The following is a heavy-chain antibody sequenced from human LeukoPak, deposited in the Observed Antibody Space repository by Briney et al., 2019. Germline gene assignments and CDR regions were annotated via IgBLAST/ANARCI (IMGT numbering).Heavy chain of an antibody. CDR1: GFTFNSYG. D-gene: IGHD1-26*01. CDR2: IRYDGSKK. Sequence: GGSLRLSCAASGFTFNSYGMHWVRQVPGKGLEWVAFIRYDGSKKYYADSVKGRFTISRDNAKNSLYLQMNSLRAEDTAVYYCAREGGEWELLSTFDYWGQGTLVTVSS. J-gene: IGHJ4*02. CDR3: AREGGEWELLSTFDY. V-gene: IGHV3-30*02.